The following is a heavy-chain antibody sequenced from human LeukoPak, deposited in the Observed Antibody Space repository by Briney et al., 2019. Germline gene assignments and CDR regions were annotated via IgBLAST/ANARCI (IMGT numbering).Heavy chain of an antibody. CDR3: ARAPVGSGWVINWFDP. J-gene: IGHJ5*02. CDR2: MYQGWST. Sequence: SETLSLTCAVSDYSISSGYYWGWIRQPPGKGLEWIGSMYQGWSTYYNPSLKSRVTISVDTSKNQLSLKLSSVTAADTAVYYCARAPVGSGWVINWFDPWGQGTLVTVSS. D-gene: IGHD6-19*01. V-gene: IGHV4-38-2*01. CDR1: DYSISSGYY.